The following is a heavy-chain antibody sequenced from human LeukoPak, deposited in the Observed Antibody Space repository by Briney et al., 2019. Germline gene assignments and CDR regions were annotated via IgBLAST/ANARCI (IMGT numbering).Heavy chain of an antibody. CDR1: GGSISTYY. CDR3: AREFLPPGIAAAGTGWFDP. Sequence: PSETLSLTCTVSGGSISTYYWSWIRQHPGRGLEWIGYIYYSGSTYYNPSLKSRVTISVDTSKNQFSLKLSSVTAEDTAVYYCAREFLPPGIAAAGTGWFDPWGQGTLVTVSS. D-gene: IGHD6-13*01. J-gene: IGHJ5*02. V-gene: IGHV4-59*06. CDR2: IYYSGST.